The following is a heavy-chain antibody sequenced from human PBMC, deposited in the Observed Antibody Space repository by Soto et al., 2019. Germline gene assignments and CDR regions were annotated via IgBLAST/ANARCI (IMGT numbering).Heavy chain of an antibody. CDR1: GGSISSYY. CDR2: IYYSGST. Sequence: PSETLSLTCTVSGGSISSYYWSWIRQPPGKGLEWIGYIYYSGSTNYNPSLKSRVTISVDTSKNQFSLKLSSVTAADTAVYYCARLRYYDFWSGYYYYFDYWGQGTLVTSPQ. D-gene: IGHD3-3*01. CDR3: ARLRYYDFWSGYYYYFDY. J-gene: IGHJ4*02. V-gene: IGHV4-59*01.